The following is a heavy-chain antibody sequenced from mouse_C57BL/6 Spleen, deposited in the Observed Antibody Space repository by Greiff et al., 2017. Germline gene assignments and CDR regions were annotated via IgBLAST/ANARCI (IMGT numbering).Heavy chain of an antibody. Sequence: QVQLKQPGAALVRPGSSVKLSCKASGYTFTSYWLHWVKQRPIQGLEWIGNIDPSDSETHYNQKFKDKATLTVDKSSSTAYMQLSSLTSEDSAVYYCAREGDSNFWFAYWGQATLVTVSA. CDR2: IDPSDSET. J-gene: IGHJ3*01. D-gene: IGHD2-5*01. V-gene: IGHV1-52*01. CDR3: AREGDSNFWFAY. CDR1: GYTFTSYW.